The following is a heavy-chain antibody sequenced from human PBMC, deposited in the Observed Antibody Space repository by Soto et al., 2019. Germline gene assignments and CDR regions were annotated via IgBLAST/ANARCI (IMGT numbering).Heavy chain of an antibody. CDR3: ARASSSSSAADY. V-gene: IGHV4-31*03. CDR1: GGSISGGAYY. D-gene: IGHD6-6*01. Sequence: SETLSLTCTVSGGSISGGAYYWSWIRQHPGKGLEWIGYIYYSGTTYYNPSLKSRVTISVDTSKNQFSLKLSSVTAADTAVYYCARASSSSSAADYWGQGTQVTVSS. J-gene: IGHJ4*02. CDR2: IYYSGTT.